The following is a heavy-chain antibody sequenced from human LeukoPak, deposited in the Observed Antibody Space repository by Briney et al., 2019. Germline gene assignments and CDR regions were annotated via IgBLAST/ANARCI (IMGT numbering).Heavy chain of an antibody. CDR2: INSDGSST. Sequence: GGSLRLSRAASGFTFSSYWMHWVRQAPGKGLVWVSRINSDGSSTSYADSVKGRFTVSRDNAKNTLYLQMNSLRPEDTAIYYCASDRVFYGLDVWGQGTTVTVSS. CDR1: GFTFSSYW. CDR3: ASDRVFYGLDV. J-gene: IGHJ6*02. V-gene: IGHV3-74*01.